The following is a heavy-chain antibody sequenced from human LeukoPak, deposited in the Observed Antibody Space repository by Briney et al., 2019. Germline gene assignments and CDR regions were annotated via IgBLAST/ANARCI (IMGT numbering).Heavy chain of an antibody. V-gene: IGHV1-18*01. D-gene: IGHD3-9*01. Sequence: VASVKLSCKASGYTFTSYGISWLRQAPAQGLEWMGWISAYNGNTNYAQKLQGRVTMTTDTSTSTAYMELRSLRSDDTAVYYCATLKDILTGYYIDYWGQGTLVTVSS. CDR1: GYTFTSYG. J-gene: IGHJ4*02. CDR2: ISAYNGNT. CDR3: ATLKDILTGYYIDY.